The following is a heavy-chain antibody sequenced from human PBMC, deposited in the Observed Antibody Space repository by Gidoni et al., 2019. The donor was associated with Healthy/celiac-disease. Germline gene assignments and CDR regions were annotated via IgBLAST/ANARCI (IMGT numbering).Heavy chain of an antibody. Sequence: QVQLLQSGAEVQKPGSSVKVSCTASGGTFSSYAISWVRQAPGQGLEWMGGIIPIFGTANYAQKFQGRVTITADESTSTAYMELSILRSEDTAVYYCARANLYCSGGSCYSGGDYWGQGTLVTVSS. V-gene: IGHV1-69*01. J-gene: IGHJ4*02. CDR1: GGTFSSYA. CDR3: ARANLYCSGGSCYSGGDY. CDR2: IIPIFGTA. D-gene: IGHD2-15*01.